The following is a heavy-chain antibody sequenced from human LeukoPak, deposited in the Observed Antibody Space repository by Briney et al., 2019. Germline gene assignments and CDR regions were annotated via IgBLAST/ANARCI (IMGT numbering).Heavy chain of an antibody. V-gene: IGHV4-59*01. Sequence: SETLSLTCTVSGGSISTYYWSWIRQPPGKGLEWIGYIYYSGGTNYNPSLKSRVTISVDTSKNQFSLKLSSVTAADTAVYYCATVGSRTFWGQGTLVTVSS. CDR3: ATVGSRTF. D-gene: IGHD6-13*01. J-gene: IGHJ4*02. CDR1: GGSISTYY. CDR2: IYYSGGT.